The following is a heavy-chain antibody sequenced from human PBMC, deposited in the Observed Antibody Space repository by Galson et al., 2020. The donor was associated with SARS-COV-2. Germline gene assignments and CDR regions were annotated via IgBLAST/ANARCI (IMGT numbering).Heavy chain of an antibody. J-gene: IGHJ6*02. CDR3: ARDAVLLWFGEPLRYYGMDV. CDR2: IYYSGST. D-gene: IGHD3-10*01. CDR1: GGSISSGGYY. V-gene: IGHV4-31*03. Sequence: ASETLSLTCTVSGGSISSGGYYWSWIRQHPGKGLEWIGYIYYSGSTYYNPSLKSRVTISVDTSKNQFSLKLSSVTAADTAVYYCARDAVLLWFGEPLRYYGMDVWGQGTTVTVSS.